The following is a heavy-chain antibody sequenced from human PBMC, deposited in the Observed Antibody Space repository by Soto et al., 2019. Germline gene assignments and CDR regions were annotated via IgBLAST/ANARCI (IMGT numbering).Heavy chain of an antibody. D-gene: IGHD1-20*01. CDR3: ARDNRITVNPANVAYDMDV. CDR1: GDSVSGGGYY. Sequence: SETLSLTCAVSGDSVSGGGYYWGWVRQRPWKGLEWIGCVYHSGGTHYNPSLNGRLTISVDKSKNQFYLRLTSVTAADAVIYYCARDNRITVNPANVAYDMDVWGQGXTVTVSS. CDR2: VYHSGGT. V-gene: IGHV4-31*11. J-gene: IGHJ6*02.